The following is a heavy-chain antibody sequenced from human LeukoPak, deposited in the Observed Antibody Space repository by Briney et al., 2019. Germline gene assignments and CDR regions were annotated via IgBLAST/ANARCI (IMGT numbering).Heavy chain of an antibody. CDR2: IYYSGST. CDR1: GGSISSYY. D-gene: IGHD3-10*01. V-gene: IGHV4-59*08. J-gene: IGHJ6*04. Sequence: SETLSLTCTVSGGSISSYYWSWIRQPPGKGLEWIGYIYYSGSTNYNPSLKSRVTIPVDTSKNQFSLKLSSVTAADTAVYYCARALWFGELISLRYYYGIDVWGKGTTVTVSS. CDR3: ARALWFGELISLRYYYGIDV.